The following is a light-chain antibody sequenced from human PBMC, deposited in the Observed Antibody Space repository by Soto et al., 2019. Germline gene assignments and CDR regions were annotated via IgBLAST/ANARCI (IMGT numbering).Light chain of an antibody. V-gene: IGKV1-5*01. CDR2: DAS. Sequence: IQMTQSPSTLPASVGDRVSITCRASQSIGTWVAWYQQKPGKAPKPLIYDASTLENGVPSRFRGSGSGTEFTLTISSLQPDDFATYCCQQYLTYSWTFGQGTKVDIK. CDR1: QSIGTW. CDR3: QQYLTYSWT. J-gene: IGKJ1*01.